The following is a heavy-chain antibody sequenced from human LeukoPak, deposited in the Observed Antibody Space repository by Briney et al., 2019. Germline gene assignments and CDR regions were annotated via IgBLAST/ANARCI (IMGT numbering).Heavy chain of an antibody. D-gene: IGHD2-21*01. CDR2: ISGSGGST. CDR3: AKGDIVVVIAIFFDY. Sequence: PGGSLRLSCAASGFTFSSYAMSWVRQAPGKGLEWVSAISGSGGSTYYADSVKGRFTISRDNSKNTLYLQMNSLRAADTAVYYCAKGDIVVVIAIFFDYWGQGTLVTVSS. J-gene: IGHJ4*02. V-gene: IGHV3-23*01. CDR1: GFTFSSYA.